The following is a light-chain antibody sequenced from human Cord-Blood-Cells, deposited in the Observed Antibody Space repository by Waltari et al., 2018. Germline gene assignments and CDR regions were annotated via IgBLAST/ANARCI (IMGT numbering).Light chain of an antibody. V-gene: IGLV2-14*01. J-gene: IGLJ1*01. Sequence: QSALTQPASVSGSPGQSITISCTGTSSDVGGYNYVSWYQQHPGKAPKLMIYEVSNRPSGVSNRVSGSKSGNTASLTISGLQAEDEADYYCSSYTSSSPFYVFGTGTKGTVL. CDR1: SSDVGGYNY. CDR2: EVS. CDR3: SSYTSSSPFYV.